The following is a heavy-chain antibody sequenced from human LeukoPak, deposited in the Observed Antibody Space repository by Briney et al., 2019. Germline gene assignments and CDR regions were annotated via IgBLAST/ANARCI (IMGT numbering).Heavy chain of an antibody. J-gene: IGHJ6*02. D-gene: IGHD3-10*01. V-gene: IGHV4-39*07. CDR1: GGSISSSSYY. CDR3: ARGYYYGSNGMDV. Sequence: SETLSLTCTVSGGSISSSSYYWGWIRQPPGKGLEWIGSIYYSGSTYYNPSLKSRVTISVDTSRNQFSLKLSSVTAADTAVYYCARGYYYGSNGMDVWGQGTTVTVSS. CDR2: IYYSGST.